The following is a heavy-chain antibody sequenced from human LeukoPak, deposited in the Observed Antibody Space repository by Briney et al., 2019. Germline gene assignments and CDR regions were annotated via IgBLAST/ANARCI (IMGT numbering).Heavy chain of an antibody. Sequence: KPSETLSLTCTVSGGSISSYSWSWIRQPPGKGLEWIGSIYYSGSTNYNPSLKSRVTMSVDTSKNQFSLKMSSVIAADTAVYYCAREVWSGYYYYYYYMDVWGKGTTVTVSS. CDR1: GGSISSYS. CDR3: AREVWSGYYYYYYYMDV. J-gene: IGHJ6*03. CDR2: IYYSGST. D-gene: IGHD3-3*01. V-gene: IGHV4-59*12.